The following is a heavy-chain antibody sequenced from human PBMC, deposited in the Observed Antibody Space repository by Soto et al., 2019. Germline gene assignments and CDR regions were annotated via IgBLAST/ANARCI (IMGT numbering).Heavy chain of an antibody. V-gene: IGHV1-46*01. CDR2: ISPTASNT. CDR3: ARVTLRFGSPPDE. Sequence: CKRPKYAVRRYYLLVVRQAPGQGLEWMGVISPTASNTTYAQKFQGRMTLTRDISTTTVSLELNRLTPEDTAVYYCARVTLRFGSPPDEWGQGTLVTVSS. CDR1: KYAVRRYY. D-gene: IGHD5-12*01. J-gene: IGHJ4*02.